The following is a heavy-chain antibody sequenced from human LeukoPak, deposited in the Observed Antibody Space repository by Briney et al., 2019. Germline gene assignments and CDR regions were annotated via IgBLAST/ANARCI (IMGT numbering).Heavy chain of an antibody. CDR1: GFRFSSYA. CDR2: IWYDGSNK. D-gene: IGHD3-22*01. V-gene: IGHV3-33*08. Sequence: GGSLRLSCAASGFRFSSYAMHWVRQAPGKGLEWVVLIWYDGSNKYHADSVKGRFTISRDNSKNTVYLQMNSLRAEDTAVYYCARGFKHYYDSSGYYYYFDYWGQGTLVTVSS. J-gene: IGHJ4*02. CDR3: ARGFKHYYDSSGYYYYFDY.